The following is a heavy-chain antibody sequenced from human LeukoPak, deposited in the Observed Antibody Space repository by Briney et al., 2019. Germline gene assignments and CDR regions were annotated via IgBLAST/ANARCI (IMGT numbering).Heavy chain of an antibody. V-gene: IGHV3-7*01. J-gene: IGHJ6*04. CDR1: GFNFRSYW. Sequence: GGSLRLSCEVSGFNFRSYWMDWVRQAPGGGPEWVANIRQDGSEIYYVDSVKGRFTISRDNAKNSLYLQMNSLRAEDTAVYYCSRALEVWGKGTTVTVSS. CDR2: IRQDGSEI. CDR3: SRALEV.